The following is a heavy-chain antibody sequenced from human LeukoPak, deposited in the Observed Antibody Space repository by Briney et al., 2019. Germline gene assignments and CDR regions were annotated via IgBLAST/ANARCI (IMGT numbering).Heavy chain of an antibody. CDR3: ARDYSSGLDY. CDR1: GLTFSSSE. Sequence: GGSLRLSCATSGLTFSSSEMNWVRQAPGKGLEWVSYISSSTTAIHYADSVKGRFTISRDNANNSLYLQMNSLRAEDTAVYYCARDYSSGLDYWGQGTLVTVSP. D-gene: IGHD6-19*01. J-gene: IGHJ4*02. V-gene: IGHV3-48*03. CDR2: ISSSTTAI.